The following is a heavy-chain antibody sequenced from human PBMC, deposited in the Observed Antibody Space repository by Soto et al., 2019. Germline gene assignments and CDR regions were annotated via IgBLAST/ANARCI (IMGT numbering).Heavy chain of an antibody. Sequence: PGGSLRLSCSASGFTFSSYAMHWVRQAPGKGLEYVSAISSNGGSTYYADSVKGRFTISRDNAKNSLYLQMNSLRAEDTAVYYCARLARSSGFYWGQGTLVTVSS. J-gene: IGHJ4*02. CDR1: GFTFSSYA. CDR3: ARLARSSGFY. V-gene: IGHV3-64*04. D-gene: IGHD3-22*01. CDR2: ISSNGGST.